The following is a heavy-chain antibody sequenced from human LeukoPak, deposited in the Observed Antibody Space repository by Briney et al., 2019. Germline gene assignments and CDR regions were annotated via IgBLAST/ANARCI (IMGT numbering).Heavy chain of an antibody. CDR2: INPNSGGT. J-gene: IGHJ4*02. CDR3: AVITMVRGPFDY. D-gene: IGHD3-10*01. CDR1: GYTFTGYY. Sequence: ASVKVSCKASGYTFTGYYMHWVRQAPGQGLEWMGWINPNSGGTNYAQKFQGRVTMTRDTSISTAYMELSRLRSDDMAVYYCAVITMVRGPFDYWGQGTLVTVSS. V-gene: IGHV1-2*02.